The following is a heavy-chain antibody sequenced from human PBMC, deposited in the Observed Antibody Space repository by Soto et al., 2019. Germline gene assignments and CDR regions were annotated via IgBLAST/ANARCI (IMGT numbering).Heavy chain of an antibody. CDR3: AKDAISGNQVWDYFDY. V-gene: IGHV3-23*01. CDR1: GFTFSNYA. CDR2: FGVGGNYI. D-gene: IGHD7-27*01. J-gene: IGHJ4*02. Sequence: EVQLLESGGGLVQPGGSLRLSCAASGFTFSNYAMNWVRQAPGKGLEWVSGFGVGGNYIYYADSVKGRFTISRDTSKNTLYLQMNSLRAEDTAVYYCAKDAISGNQVWDYFDYWGQGTPVTVSS.